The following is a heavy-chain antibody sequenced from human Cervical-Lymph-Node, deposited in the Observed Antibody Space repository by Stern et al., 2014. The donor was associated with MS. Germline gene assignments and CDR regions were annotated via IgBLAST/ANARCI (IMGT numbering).Heavy chain of an antibody. CDR3: ARGNWNYEGMGY. J-gene: IGHJ4*02. V-gene: IGHV3-33*01. Sequence: VQLVESGGGVVQPGRSLRLSCAASGFTFSNYGMHWVRQAPGKGLEWLEVIWYDGNKKYYADSVKGRFTISRDNSKNTLFLQMSSLTAEDTALYYCARGNWNYEGMGYWGQGTLVTVSS. CDR2: IWYDGNKK. CDR1: GFTFSNYG. D-gene: IGHD1-7*01.